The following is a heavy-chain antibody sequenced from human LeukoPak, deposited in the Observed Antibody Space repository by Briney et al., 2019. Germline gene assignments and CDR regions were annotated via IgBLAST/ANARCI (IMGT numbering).Heavy chain of an antibody. CDR3: ARVAAAGTSLWFDP. CDR1: GFTFSDYY. J-gene: IGHJ5*02. V-gene: IGHV3-11*01. D-gene: IGHD6-13*01. Sequence: GGSLRLSCAASGFTFSDYYMSWIRQAPGKGLEWVSYISSSGSTIYYADSVKGRFTISRDNAKNSLYLQMNSLRAEDTAVYYCARVAAAGTSLWFDPWGQGNLVTVSS. CDR2: ISSSGSTI.